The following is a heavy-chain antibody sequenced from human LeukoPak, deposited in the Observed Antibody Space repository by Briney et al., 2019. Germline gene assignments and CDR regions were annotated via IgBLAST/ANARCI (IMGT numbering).Heavy chain of an antibody. CDR1: GFTFSSYA. V-gene: IGHV3-23*01. D-gene: IGHD4-17*01. CDR2: ISGSGGST. Sequence: PGGSLRLSCAASGFTFSSYAMSWVRQAPGKGLEWVSAISGSGGSTYYADSVKGRFTISRDNAKSSLYLQMDSLRAEDTAVYYCVRDVDDYDHHRGDSWGQGTLVTVSS. J-gene: IGHJ4*02. CDR3: VRDVDDYDHHRGDS.